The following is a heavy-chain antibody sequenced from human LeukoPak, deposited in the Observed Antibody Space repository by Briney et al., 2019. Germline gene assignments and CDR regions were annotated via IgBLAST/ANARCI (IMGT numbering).Heavy chain of an antibody. CDR3: ARDDLYGSGSYYKD. CDR1: GYTFTSYG. V-gene: IGHV1-18*01. CDR2: ISAYNGNT. Sequence: GSVTVSCKASGYTFTSYGMSWVRQAPGQGLEWMGWISAYNGNTNYAQKLQGRVTITTDTSRSTAYIALRSLRSDDTAVYYCARDDLYGSGSYYKDWGQGTLVTVSS. D-gene: IGHD3-10*01. J-gene: IGHJ4*02.